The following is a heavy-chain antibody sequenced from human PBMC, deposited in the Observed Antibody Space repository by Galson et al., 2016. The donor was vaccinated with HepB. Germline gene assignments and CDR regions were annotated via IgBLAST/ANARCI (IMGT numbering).Heavy chain of an antibody. CDR1: GFTFSSYW. CDR3: ARDDYRVFGH. CDR2: INVDGSEE. V-gene: IGHV3-7*05. Sequence: LRLSCAASGFTFSSYWMSWVRQAPGKGLEWVVNINVDGSEEYYVDSVRGRFTNSRDNAKNSMYLQMNSLRVEDTAVYYCARDDYRVFGHWGQGTLVTVSS. J-gene: IGHJ4*02. D-gene: IGHD4-11*01.